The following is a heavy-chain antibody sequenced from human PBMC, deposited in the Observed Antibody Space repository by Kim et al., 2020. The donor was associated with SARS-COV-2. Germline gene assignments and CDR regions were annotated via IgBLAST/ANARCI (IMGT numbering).Heavy chain of an antibody. CDR2: INWNGGST. J-gene: IGHJ6*02. D-gene: IGHD6-19*01. CDR1: GFTFDDYG. CDR3: ARERAVAGTYYYYGMDV. Sequence: GGSLRLSCAASGFTFDDYGMSWVRQAPGKGLEWVSGINWNGGSTGYADSVKGRFTISRDNAKNSLYLQMNSLRAEDTALYYCARERAVAGTYYYYGMDVWGQGTTVTVSS. V-gene: IGHV3-20*04.